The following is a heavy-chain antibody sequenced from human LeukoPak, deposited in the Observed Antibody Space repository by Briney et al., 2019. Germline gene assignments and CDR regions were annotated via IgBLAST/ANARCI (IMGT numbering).Heavy chain of an antibody. CDR2: IYYSGST. Sequence: PSETLSLTCTVSGGSISSYYWSWIRQPPGKGLEWIGYIYYSGSTNYNPSLKGRVTISVDTSKNQFSLKLSSVTAADTAVYYCARVPPIPGTIDYWGQGTLVTVSS. D-gene: IGHD2-2*02. CDR3: ARVPPIPGTIDY. J-gene: IGHJ4*02. V-gene: IGHV4-59*01. CDR1: GGSISSYY.